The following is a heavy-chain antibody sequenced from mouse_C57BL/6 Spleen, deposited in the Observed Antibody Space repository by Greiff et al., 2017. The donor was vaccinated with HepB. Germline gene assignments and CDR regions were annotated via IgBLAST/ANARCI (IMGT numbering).Heavy chain of an antibody. CDR2: INPNNGGT. V-gene: IGHV1-26*01. CDR1: GYTFTDYY. D-gene: IGHD2-14*01. CDR3: ARERVWVRWYFDV. J-gene: IGHJ1*03. Sequence: EVKLQQSGPELVKPGASVKISCKASGYTFTDYYMNWVKQSHGKSLEWIGDINPNNGGTSYNQKFKGKATLTVDKSSSTAYMELRSLTSEDSAVYYCARERVWVRWYFDVWGTGTTVTVSS.